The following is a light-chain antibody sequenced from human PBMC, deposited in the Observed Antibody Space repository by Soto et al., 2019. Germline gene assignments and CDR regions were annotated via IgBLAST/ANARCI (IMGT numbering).Light chain of an antibody. V-gene: IGKV3-20*01. CDR1: QSVTSSY. CDR3: QQYSTSRLT. Sequence: EMVLTQSPGTLSLSPGERATLSCRASQSVTSSYLAWYQQKPGQAPRLLISGASSRATGIPDRFSGSGSGTAFTLTISRLEPEDFAVYYCQQYSTSRLTFGGGTKVEIK. J-gene: IGKJ4*01. CDR2: GAS.